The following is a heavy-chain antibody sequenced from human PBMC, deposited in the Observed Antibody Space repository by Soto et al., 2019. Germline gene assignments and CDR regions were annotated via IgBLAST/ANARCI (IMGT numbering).Heavy chain of an antibody. D-gene: IGHD3-22*01. V-gene: IGHV1-69*06. CDR1: GGTFSSYA. CDR3: AANYYDSSGYYYALFDY. Sequence: SVKVSCKASGGTFSSYAISWVRQAPGQGLEWMGGIIPIFGTANYAQKFQGRVTITADKSTSTAYMELSSPRSEDTAVYYCAANYYDSSGYYYALFDYWGQGTMVTVYS. CDR2: IIPIFGTA. J-gene: IGHJ4*02.